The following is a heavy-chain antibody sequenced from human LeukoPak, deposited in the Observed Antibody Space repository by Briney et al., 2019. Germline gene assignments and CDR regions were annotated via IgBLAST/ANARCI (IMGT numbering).Heavy chain of an antibody. V-gene: IGHV4-61*01. CDR2: IYYSGST. CDR1: GGSVSSGSYY. CDR3: ARDWYGDYYYYGMDV. Sequence: SETLFLTCTVSGGSVSSGSYYWSWIRQPPGKGLEWIGYIYYSGSTNYNPSLKSRDTISVDTSKNQFSLKLSSVTAADTAVYYCARDWYGDYYYYGMDVWGQGTTVTVSS. J-gene: IGHJ6*02. D-gene: IGHD4-17*01.